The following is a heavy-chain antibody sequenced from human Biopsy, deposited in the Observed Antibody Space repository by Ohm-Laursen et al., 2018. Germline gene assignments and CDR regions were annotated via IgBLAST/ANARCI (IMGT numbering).Heavy chain of an antibody. Sequence: SETLSLTCTVSGGSINSHHWSWIRQPAGKGLEWIGRVYISGGTNYNPSLKSRVTISVDTSKNQFSLKLRSVTAADTAVYYCAREAAIIDPRTRAFDYWGQGTLVTVSS. V-gene: IGHV4-4*07. CDR3: AREAAIIDPRTRAFDY. D-gene: IGHD6-25*01. J-gene: IGHJ4*02. CDR1: GGSINSHH. CDR2: VYISGGT.